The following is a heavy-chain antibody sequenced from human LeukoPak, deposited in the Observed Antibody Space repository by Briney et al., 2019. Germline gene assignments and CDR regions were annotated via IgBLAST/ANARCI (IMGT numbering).Heavy chain of an antibody. Sequence: SETLSLTCAVYGGSFSGYYWSWIRQPPGKGLEWIGEINHSGSTNYNPSLKSRVTISVDTSKNQFSLKLSSVTAADTAVYYCARDGGYCSSTSCPRMDVWGQGTTVTVSS. J-gene: IGHJ6*02. V-gene: IGHV4-34*01. CDR3: ARDGGYCSSTSCPRMDV. CDR2: INHSGST. D-gene: IGHD2-2*01. CDR1: GGSFSGYY.